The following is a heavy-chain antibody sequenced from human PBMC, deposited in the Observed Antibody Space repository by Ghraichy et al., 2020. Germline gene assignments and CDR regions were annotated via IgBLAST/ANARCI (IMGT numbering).Heavy chain of an antibody. V-gene: IGHV4-59*08. J-gene: IGHJ4*02. CDR2: IYYSGST. Sequence: SETLSLTCTVSGGSISSYYWSWIRQPPGKGLEWIGYIYYSGSTNYNPSLKSRVTISVDTSKNQFSLKLSSVTAADPAVYYCARVLSSSWPDYFDYWGQGTLVTVSS. D-gene: IGHD6-13*01. CDR3: ARVLSSSWPDYFDY. CDR1: GGSISSYY.